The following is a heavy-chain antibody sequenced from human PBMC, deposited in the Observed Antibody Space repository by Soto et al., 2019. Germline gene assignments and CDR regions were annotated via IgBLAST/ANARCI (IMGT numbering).Heavy chain of an antibody. D-gene: IGHD1-7*01. J-gene: IGHJ5*02. CDR1: VGSISSGGYY. Sequence: PSETLSLTCAVSVGSISSGGYYWSVVIQDPWKGLEWIGYIYYSGSTYYNPSLKSRVTISVDTSKNQFSLKLSSVTAADTAVYYCARDVLLPNYPEPYNWFDPWGQGTLVTVSS. V-gene: IGHV4-31*11. CDR2: IYYSGST. CDR3: ARDVLLPNYPEPYNWFDP.